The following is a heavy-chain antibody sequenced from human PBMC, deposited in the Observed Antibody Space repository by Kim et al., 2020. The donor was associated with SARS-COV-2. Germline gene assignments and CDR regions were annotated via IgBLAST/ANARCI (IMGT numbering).Heavy chain of an antibody. Sequence: GESLKISCKGSGYSFTSNWISWVRQMPGKGLEWMGRIDPSDSYTNYSPSFQGHVTISADKSISTAYLQWSSLQASDTAMYYCAKGGGSGYCSSTNCLGWFDPWGQGTLVTVSS. D-gene: IGHD2-2*01. V-gene: IGHV5-10-1*01. CDR3: AKGGGSGYCSSTNCLGWFDP. J-gene: IGHJ5*02. CDR1: GYSFTSNW. CDR2: IDPSDSYT.